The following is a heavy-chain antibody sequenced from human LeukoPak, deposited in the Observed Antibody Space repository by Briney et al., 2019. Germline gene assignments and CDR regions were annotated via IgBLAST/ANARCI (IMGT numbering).Heavy chain of an antibody. V-gene: IGHV3-30*02. CDR2: IRYDGSNK. CDR1: GFTFSSYG. CDR3: ARGVEMATTYYYYYYMDV. D-gene: IGHD5-24*01. Sequence: GGSLRLSCAASGFTFSSYGMHWVRQAPGKGLEWVAFIRYDGSNKYYADSVKGRFTISRDNAKNSLYLQMNSLRAEDTAVYYCARGVEMATTYYYYYYMDVWGKGTTVTVSS. J-gene: IGHJ6*03.